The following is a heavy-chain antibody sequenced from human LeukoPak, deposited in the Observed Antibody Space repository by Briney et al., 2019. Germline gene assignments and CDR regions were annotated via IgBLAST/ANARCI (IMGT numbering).Heavy chain of an antibody. CDR2: INHSGST. V-gene: IGHV4-34*01. CDR3: ARGGTMVRGVMVYYYYYMDV. D-gene: IGHD3-10*01. J-gene: IGHJ6*03. Sequence: SETLSLTCAVYGGSFSGYYWSWIRQPPGQGLEWIGEINHSGSTNYNPSLKSRVTISVDTSKNQFSLKLSSVTAADTAVYYCARGGTMVRGVMVYYYYYMDVWGKGTTVTVSS. CDR1: GGSFSGYY.